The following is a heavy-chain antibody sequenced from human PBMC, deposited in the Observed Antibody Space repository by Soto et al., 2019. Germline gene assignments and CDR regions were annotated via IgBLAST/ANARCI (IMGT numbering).Heavy chain of an antibody. CDR3: ARDQGGTTLYYHGMDV. J-gene: IGHJ6*02. V-gene: IGHV3-30-3*01. D-gene: IGHD1-7*01. Sequence: QVQLVESGGGVVQPGRSLRLSCAASGFTFSSYAMHWVRQAPGQGLEWVALISYDGSNKYYADSVKGRFTISRDNSKNKLYLQINILRPEDTAVYHCARDQGGTTLYYHGMDVWGQGTTVTVSS. CDR1: GFTFSSYA. CDR2: ISYDGSNK.